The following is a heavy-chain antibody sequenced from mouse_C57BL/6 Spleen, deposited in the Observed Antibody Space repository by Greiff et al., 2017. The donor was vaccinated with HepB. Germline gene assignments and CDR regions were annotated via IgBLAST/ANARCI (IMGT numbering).Heavy chain of an antibody. D-gene: IGHD4-1*01. V-gene: IGHV3-6*01. CDR3: ARTGTGIFFAY. CDR2: ISYDGSN. J-gene: IGHJ3*01. Sequence: EVQRVESGPGLVKPSQSLSLTCSVTGYSITSGYYWNWIRQFPGNKLEWMGYISYDGSNNYNPSLKNRISITRDTSKNQFFLKLNSVTTEDTATYYCARTGTGIFFAYWGQGTLVTVSA. CDR1: GYSITSGYY.